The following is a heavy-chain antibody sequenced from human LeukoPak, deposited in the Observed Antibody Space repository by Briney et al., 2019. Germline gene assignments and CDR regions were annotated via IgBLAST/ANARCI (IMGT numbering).Heavy chain of an antibody. D-gene: IGHD3-22*01. Sequence: GASVKVSCKASGYTFTSYAISWVRQAPGQGLEWMGGIIPIFGTASYAQKFQGRVTMTRDMSTSTVYMELSSLRSEDTAVYYCARGPIAPNYYDIDYWGQGTLVTVSS. J-gene: IGHJ4*02. CDR2: IIPIFGTA. CDR3: ARGPIAPNYYDIDY. CDR1: GYTFTSYA. V-gene: IGHV1-69*05.